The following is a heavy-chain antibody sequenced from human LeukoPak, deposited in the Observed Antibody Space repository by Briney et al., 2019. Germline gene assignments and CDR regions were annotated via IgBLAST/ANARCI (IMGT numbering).Heavy chain of an antibody. V-gene: IGHV4-34*01. CDR2: INDSGRT. CDR1: GGSFSNYY. D-gene: IGHD1-7*01. J-gene: IGHJ6*03. Sequence: SETLSLTCAVYGGSFSNYYWSWIRQPPGKGLEWIGEINDSGRTNYNPSLMSRVTVSVDTSKNQFSLRLTSVTATDTAVYYCARRWNYGRNYYIDVWGNGATVSASS. CDR3: ARRWNYGRNYYIDV.